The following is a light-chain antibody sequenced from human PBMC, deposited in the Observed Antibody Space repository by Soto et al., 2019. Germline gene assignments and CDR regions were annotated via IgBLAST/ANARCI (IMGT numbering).Light chain of an antibody. CDR3: QTWGSGAVV. CDR1: SGHSSA. Sequence: QAVVTQSPSASASLGASIKLTCTLSSGHSSAIAWHRQQPEKGPRYLMTLNSDGSHYKGDGIPNRFSGSSSGTERYLTISNLQSDDAADYYCQTWGSGAVVFGGGTKVTVL. CDR2: LNSDGSH. J-gene: IGLJ2*01. V-gene: IGLV4-69*01.